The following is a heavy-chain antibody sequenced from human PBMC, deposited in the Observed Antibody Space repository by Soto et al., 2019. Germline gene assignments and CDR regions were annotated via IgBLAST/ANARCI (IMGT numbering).Heavy chain of an antibody. V-gene: IGHV4-59*08. CDR2: IYYTGST. CDR3: ARHDLTSSGSYSFDY. Sequence: LSLTCTVSGGSISTYYWSWIRQFPGNELEWIGYIYYTGSTKYNPSLKSRVTISVDTSKNQFSLKLSSVTAADTAFYYCARHDLTSSGSYSFDYWGQGTPVTVSS. J-gene: IGHJ4*02. D-gene: IGHD3-10*01. CDR1: GGSISTYY.